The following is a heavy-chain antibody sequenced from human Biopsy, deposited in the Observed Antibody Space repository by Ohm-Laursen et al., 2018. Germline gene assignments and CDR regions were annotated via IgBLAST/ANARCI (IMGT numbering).Heavy chain of an antibody. CDR3: ARATVETASFDF. CDR2: IYHSGAT. V-gene: IGHV4-31*01. CDR1: GGPINTDLNY. J-gene: IGHJ4*02. Sequence: QTLSLTCTVSGGPINTDLNYWSWIRQRPGKGLEWIGYIYHSGATYYNPSLESQVTISIDTSKNQFSLKVTSVTAADTAVYYCARATVETASFDFWGLGTLVTVSS. D-gene: IGHD4-23*01.